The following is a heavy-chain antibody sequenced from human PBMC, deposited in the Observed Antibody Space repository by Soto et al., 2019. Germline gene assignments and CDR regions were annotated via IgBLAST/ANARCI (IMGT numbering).Heavy chain of an antibody. D-gene: IGHD6-19*01. V-gene: IGHV3-33*01. CDR1: GFTFSSYG. CDR3: VRDQIPIAVAGTFDY. J-gene: IGHJ4*02. Sequence: QVQLVESGGGVVQPGRSLRLSCAASGFTFSSYGMHWVRQAPGKGLEWVAVIWYDGSNKYYADSVKGRFTISRDNSKNTLYLQMNSLRAEDTAVYYCVRDQIPIAVAGTFDYWGQGTLVTVSS. CDR2: IWYDGSNK.